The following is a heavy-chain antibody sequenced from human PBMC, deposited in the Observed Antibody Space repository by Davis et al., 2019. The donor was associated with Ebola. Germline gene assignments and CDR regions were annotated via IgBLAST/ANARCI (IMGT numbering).Heavy chain of an antibody. CDR1: GGSFSGYY. J-gene: IGHJ6*02. D-gene: IGHD6-13*01. Sequence: SETLSLTCAVYGGSFSGYYWSWIRQPPGKGLEWIGEINHSGSTNYNPSLKSRVTISVDTSKNQFSLKLSSVTAADTAVYYCARGRVRIAAAGTYGMDVWGQGTTVTVSS. CDR2: INHSGST. CDR3: ARGRVRIAAAGTYGMDV. V-gene: IGHV4-34*01.